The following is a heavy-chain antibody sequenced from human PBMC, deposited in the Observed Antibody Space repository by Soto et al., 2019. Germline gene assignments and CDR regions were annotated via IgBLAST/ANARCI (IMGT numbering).Heavy chain of an antibody. CDR1: AGTFSSYA. CDR2: IIPSFGTA. V-gene: IGHV1-69*01. J-gene: IGHJ6*02. Sequence: SVKISCKASAGTFSSYAISWVRQAPGQGLVWRGGIIPSFGTATYAQKFQGRVTITADESTSRAYMELSSLRSEDTAVYYCARGGYCSGGSCYRNNGMDVWGQGTTVTVSS. CDR3: ARGGYCSGGSCYRNNGMDV. D-gene: IGHD2-15*01.